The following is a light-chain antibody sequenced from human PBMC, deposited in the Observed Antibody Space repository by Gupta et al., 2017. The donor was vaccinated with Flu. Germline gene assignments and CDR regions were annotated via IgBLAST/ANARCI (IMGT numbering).Light chain of an antibody. CDR2: STS. CDR3: QQAKAFPFT. J-gene: IGKJ3*01. V-gene: IGKV1-12*01. Sequence: VGDRVIITCRASQIIDGWLSWYQQRPGKAPKLLVYSTSILKSGVSSRFSGSGSATHFTLTISDLRPEDFATYYCQQAKAFPFTFGPGTK. CDR1: QIIDGW.